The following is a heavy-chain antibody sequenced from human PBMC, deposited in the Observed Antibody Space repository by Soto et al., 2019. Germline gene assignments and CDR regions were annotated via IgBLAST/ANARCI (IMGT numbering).Heavy chain of an antibody. V-gene: IGHV3-23*01. J-gene: IGHJ6*02. CDR1: RLAFSSYG. D-gene: IGHD3-22*01. CDR3: ARDLNYYDSSGYPLGDYYYYGMDV. CDR2: IWGSGSST. Sequence: GGSDRLSGADARLAFSSYGRSWVRQAPGKGLEWVSAIWGSGSSTYYADSVKGRFTISRDNSKNTLYLQMNSLRAEDTAVYYCARDLNYYDSSGYPLGDYYYYGMDVWGQGTTVTVSS.